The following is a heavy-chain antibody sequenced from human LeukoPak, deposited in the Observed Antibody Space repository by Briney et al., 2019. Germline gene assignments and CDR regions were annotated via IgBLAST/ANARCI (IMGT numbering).Heavy chain of an antibody. Sequence: ASENVSCKASGYTVTSYSISWGRQAPGQGLEWMGWINAYTSNTSSAHKLHGRSSVTTDKSTRTANMELRSLRSHESAFYYCARDSNGYYDTSGYSARTYFDIWGQGTMVTV. J-gene: IGHJ3*02. D-gene: IGHD3-22*01. CDR1: GYTVTSYS. V-gene: IGHV1-18*01. CDR2: INAYTSNT. CDR3: ARDSNGYYDTSGYSARTYFDI.